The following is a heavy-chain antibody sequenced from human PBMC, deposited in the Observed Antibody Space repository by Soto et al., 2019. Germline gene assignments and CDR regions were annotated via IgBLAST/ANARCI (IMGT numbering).Heavy chain of an antibody. V-gene: IGHV4-30-4*01. CDR1: GGSISNGDYY. Sequence: QVQLQESGPGLVKPSQTLSLTCSVSGGSISNGDYYWSWIRQTPGKGLEWIGYVYYSGSTFYNPSLKIRFTISIDTSKNQFSLKLSSVTAADTAVYFCARTALRRWFDSRGQGTLVTVSS. J-gene: IGHJ5*01. CDR3: ARTALRRWFDS. CDR2: VYYSGST. D-gene: IGHD5-18*01.